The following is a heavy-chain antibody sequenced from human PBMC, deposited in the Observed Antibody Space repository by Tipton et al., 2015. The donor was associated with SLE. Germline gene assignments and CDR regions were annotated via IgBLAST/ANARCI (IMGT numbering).Heavy chain of an antibody. V-gene: IGHV3-23*01. J-gene: IGHJ4*02. CDR2: ISGSGGST. CDR3: AKAAPITMIVVVIPPFDY. CDR1: GFTFSSYG. D-gene: IGHD3-22*01. Sequence: SLRLSCAASGFTFSSYGMSWVRQAPGKGLEWVSAISGSGGSTYYADSVKGRFTTSRDNSKNTLYLQMNSLRAGDTAVYYCAKAAPITMIVVVIPPFDYWGQGPLVPVSS.